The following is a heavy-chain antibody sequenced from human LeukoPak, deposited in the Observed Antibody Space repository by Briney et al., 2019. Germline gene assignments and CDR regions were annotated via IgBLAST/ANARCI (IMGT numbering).Heavy chain of an antibody. CDR1: GYTFTSYG. CDR3: ARAHYYGMDV. CDR2: ISAYNGNT. J-gene: IGHJ6*02. Sequence: ASVKVSCKASGYTFTSYGISWVRQAPGQGLEWMGWISAYNGNTNYAQKLQGRVTMTRDTSTSTVYMELSSLRSEDAAVYYCARAHYYGMDVWGQGTTVTVSS. V-gene: IGHV1-18*01.